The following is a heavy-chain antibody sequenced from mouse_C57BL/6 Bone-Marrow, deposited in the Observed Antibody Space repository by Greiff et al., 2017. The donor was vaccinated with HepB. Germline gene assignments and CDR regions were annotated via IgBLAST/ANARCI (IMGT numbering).Heavy chain of an antibody. D-gene: IGHD2-1*01. J-gene: IGHJ3*01. Sequence: VQLQQSGAELVRPGASVKLSCKASGYTFTDYYINWVKQRPGQGLEWIGAIYPGNSDTSYNQKFKGKAKLTAVTSASTAYMELSSLTNEDSAVYYCTRWGKGAWFAYWGQGTLVTVSA. CDR3: TRWGKGAWFAY. V-gene: IGHV1-5*01. CDR2: IYPGNSDT. CDR1: GYTFTDYY.